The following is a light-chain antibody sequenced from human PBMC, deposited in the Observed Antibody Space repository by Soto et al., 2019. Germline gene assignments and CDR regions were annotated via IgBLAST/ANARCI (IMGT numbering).Light chain of an antibody. CDR2: DVS. J-gene: IGLJ1*01. Sequence: QSALTEPRSLSGSPGQSVTISCTGTSNDVGGYNFVSWYQQHPGKVPKLIIYDVSIRPSGVPDRFSASKSGITASLTISGLXAEDEADYYCCSYVGSDSSFVFGSGTKVTVL. CDR3: CSYVGSDSSFV. V-gene: IGLV2-11*01. CDR1: SNDVGGYNF.